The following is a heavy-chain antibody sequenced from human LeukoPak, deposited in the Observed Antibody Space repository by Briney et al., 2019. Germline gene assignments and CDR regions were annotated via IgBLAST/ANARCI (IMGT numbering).Heavy chain of an antibody. CDR1: GYSFTRYW. CDR2: IYPGDSDT. V-gene: IGHV5-51*01. J-gene: IGHJ4*02. CDR3: ARVVEMATDYFDY. Sequence: GESLKISCKGSGYSFTRYWIGWVRQMPGKGLEWMGIIYPGDSDTRYSPSFQGQVTISADKSISTAYLQWSSLKASDTAMYYCARVVEMATDYFDYWGQGTLVTVSS. D-gene: IGHD5-24*01.